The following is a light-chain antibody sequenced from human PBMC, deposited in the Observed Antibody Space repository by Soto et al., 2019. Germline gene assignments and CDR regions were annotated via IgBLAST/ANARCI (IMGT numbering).Light chain of an antibody. CDR3: QQYQSYPLT. CDR1: QSLSSW. CDR2: QAS. J-gene: IGKJ4*01. V-gene: IGKV1-5*03. Sequence: DIQMTQSPSTLSASVGDRVTLTCRASQSLSSWWTWYQQKPGKAPKLLIYQASILESGVPSRFSGGGSGTEFTLTISSLQPDDFATYYCQQYQSYPLTFGGGTMGEMK.